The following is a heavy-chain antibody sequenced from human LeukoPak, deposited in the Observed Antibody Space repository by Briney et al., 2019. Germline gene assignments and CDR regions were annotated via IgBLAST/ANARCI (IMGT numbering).Heavy chain of an antibody. D-gene: IGHD2-15*01. CDR3: AKRGLLL. J-gene: IGHJ4*02. V-gene: IGHV3-64*01. Sequence: GGSLRLSCAASRFTFSNYAIHWVRQAPGKGLESVSVISSNGGNIYHANSVKGRFTISRDNSKNTVYLQMGSLRPEDTAVYYCAKRGLLLGGQGTLVTVSS. CDR1: RFTFSNYA. CDR2: ISSNGGNI.